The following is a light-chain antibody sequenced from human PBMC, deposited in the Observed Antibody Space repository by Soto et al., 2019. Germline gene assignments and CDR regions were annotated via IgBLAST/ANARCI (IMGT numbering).Light chain of an antibody. J-gene: IGKJ4*01. CDR2: DTS. Sequence: EIVLTQSPATLSLSPGERATLSCRASQSVSSYLAWYQQKPGQAPRLLIYDTSNRATGIPARFSGSGSGTDFTLTISSLEPEDFSVDYCQQRSNWPISTFGEGTKVEIK. CDR3: QQRSNWPIST. CDR1: QSVSSY. V-gene: IGKV3-11*01.